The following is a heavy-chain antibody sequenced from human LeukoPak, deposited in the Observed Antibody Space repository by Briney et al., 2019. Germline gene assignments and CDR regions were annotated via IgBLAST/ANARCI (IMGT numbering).Heavy chain of an antibody. Sequence: ASVKLSCKASGYTFTSYDINWVRQATGQGLEWMGWMNPNSGNTGYAQKFQGRVTMTRNTSISTAYMELSSLRSEDTAVYYCARQRGWLQLALPHAFDIWAQGTMVTVSS. CDR3: ARQRGWLQLALPHAFDI. CDR1: GYTFTSYD. D-gene: IGHD5-24*01. CDR2: MNPNSGNT. V-gene: IGHV1-8*01. J-gene: IGHJ3*02.